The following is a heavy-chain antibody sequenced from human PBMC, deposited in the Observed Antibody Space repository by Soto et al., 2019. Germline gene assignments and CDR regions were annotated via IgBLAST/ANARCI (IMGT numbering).Heavy chain of an antibody. D-gene: IGHD3-9*01. CDR2: IQSKPNNYAT. CDR1: GFTFSGST. J-gene: IGHJ4*02. V-gene: IGHV3-73*02. CDR3: STSTIATHGNF. Sequence: EVQLVESGGGLVQPGGSLKLSCAASGFTFSGSTMHWVRQASGKGPEWVGRIQSKPNNYATAYAASVKGRFTISRDDSKNTAYLQMNSLKTEDTAVYYCSTSTIATHGNFWGQGTLVTVSS.